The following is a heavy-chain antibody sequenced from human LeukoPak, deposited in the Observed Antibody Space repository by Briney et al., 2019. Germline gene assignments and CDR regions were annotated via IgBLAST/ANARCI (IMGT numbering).Heavy chain of an antibody. Sequence: GGSLRLTCAASGFTFHGSWMNWVRQVPGKGLEWVANMDPSGTQKRYVDSVRGRFTISKDNSGTSFYLEMSSLTVDDTAIYYCAIWTSDSNWGQVTLVTVSS. V-gene: IGHV3-7*01. CDR1: GFTFHGSW. CDR3: AIWTSDSN. D-gene: IGHD4-11*01. CDR2: MDPSGTQK. J-gene: IGHJ4*02.